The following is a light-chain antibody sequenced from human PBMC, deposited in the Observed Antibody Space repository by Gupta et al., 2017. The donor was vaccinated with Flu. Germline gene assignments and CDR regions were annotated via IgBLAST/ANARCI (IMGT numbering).Light chain of an antibody. J-gene: IGKJ5*01. CDR2: AAS. V-gene: IGKV1-9*01. CDR3: QQLNSYLIT. Sequence: PSFLSASVGDRVTITCRASQAINSYLAWYQQKPGKAPNLLIYAASTLQSGVPSRFNGSGSGTEFTLTINSLQTEDFATYYCQQLNSYLITFGQGTRLEIK. CDR1: QAINSY.